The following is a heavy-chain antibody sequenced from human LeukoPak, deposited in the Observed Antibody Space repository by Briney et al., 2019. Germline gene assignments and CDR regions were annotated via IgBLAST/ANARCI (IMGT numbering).Heavy chain of an antibody. J-gene: IGHJ4*02. Sequence: HPGGSLRLSCAASGFTFSSYSMNWVRQAPGKGLEWVSYISSSSSTIYYADSVKGRFTISRDNAKNSLYLQMNGLRAEDTAVYYCARERRAGYYDSSGYPDYWGQGTLVTVSS. CDR3: ARERRAGYYDSSGYPDY. V-gene: IGHV3-48*01. CDR1: GFTFSSYS. D-gene: IGHD3-22*01. CDR2: ISSSSSTI.